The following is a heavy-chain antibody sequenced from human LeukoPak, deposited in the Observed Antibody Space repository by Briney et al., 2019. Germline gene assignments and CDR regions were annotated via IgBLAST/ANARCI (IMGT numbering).Heavy chain of an antibody. Sequence: GGSLRLSCAASGFTFSSYWMHWVRQAPGKGLVWVSRINTDGSSTSYADSVKGRFTISRDNAKNTLYLQMDSLRAEDTAVYYCARGTIIAVAGVDYWGQGTLVTVSS. CDR2: INTDGSST. D-gene: IGHD6-19*01. CDR3: ARGTIIAVAGVDY. CDR1: GFTFSSYW. V-gene: IGHV3-74*01. J-gene: IGHJ4*02.